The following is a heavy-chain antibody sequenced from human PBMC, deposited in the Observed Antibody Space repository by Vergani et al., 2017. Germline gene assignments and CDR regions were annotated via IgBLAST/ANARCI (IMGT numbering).Heavy chain of an antibody. V-gene: IGHV3-23*04. CDR1: GFTFSSYA. CDR2: ISGSGGST. D-gene: IGHD2-8*01. CDR3: AKDGVGPLITGIPYNWFDP. Sequence: EVQLVESGGGLVQPGGSLRLSCAASGFTFSSYAMSWVRQAPGKGLEWVSAISGSGGSTYYADSVKGRFTISRDNSKNTLYLQMNSLRAEDTAVYYCAKDGVGPLITGIPYNWFDPWGQGTLVTVSS. J-gene: IGHJ5*02.